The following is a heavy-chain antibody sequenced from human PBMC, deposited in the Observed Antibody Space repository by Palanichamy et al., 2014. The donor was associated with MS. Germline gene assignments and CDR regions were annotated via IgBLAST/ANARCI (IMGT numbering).Heavy chain of an antibody. CDR2: SIIVTAP. V-gene: IGHV4-38-2*02. CDR1: DYYISTGST. D-gene: IGHD3-10*01. J-gene: IGHJ4*02. Sequence: HVQLQESGPGLVKPSETLSLTCLVSDYYISTGSTWAWIRQPPGRGWSGLGVSIIVTAPQYNPSLKSRATISVDTAKNQFSLKLSTVTAADTAVYYCAREGMSGPGLDYWGPGALVTVSS. CDR3: AREGMSGPGLDY.